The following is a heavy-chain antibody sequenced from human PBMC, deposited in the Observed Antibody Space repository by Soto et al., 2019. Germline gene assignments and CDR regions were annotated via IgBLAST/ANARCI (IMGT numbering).Heavy chain of an antibody. D-gene: IGHD6-19*01. J-gene: IGHJ4*02. CDR1: GFPFSIYS. CDR2: ITSDTITI. Sequence: EVQLVESGGGLVQPGGSLRLTCVDSGFPFSIYSMNWVRQAPGKGLEWSSYITSDTITIKYADTVKGRFTISRDNAKNLVYLQMISLRDEDTAVYFFARSVEGHFDYWGQGTVVTVSS. V-gene: IGHV3-48*02. CDR3: ARSVEGHFDY.